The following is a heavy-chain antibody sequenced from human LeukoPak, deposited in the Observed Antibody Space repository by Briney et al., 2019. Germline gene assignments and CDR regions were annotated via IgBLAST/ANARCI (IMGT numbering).Heavy chain of an antibody. Sequence: SETPSLTCAVYGGSFSGYYWSWIRQPPGKGLEWIGEINHSGSTNYNPSLKSRVTISVDTSKTQFSPKLSSVTAADTAVYYCARQGWNPIAVYFDYWGQGTLVTVSS. CDR3: ARQGWNPIAVYFDY. CDR1: GGSFSGYY. D-gene: IGHD6-19*01. CDR2: INHSGST. J-gene: IGHJ4*02. V-gene: IGHV4-34*01.